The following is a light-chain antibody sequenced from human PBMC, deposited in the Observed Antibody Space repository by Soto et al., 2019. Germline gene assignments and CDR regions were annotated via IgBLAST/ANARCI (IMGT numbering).Light chain of an antibody. J-gene: IGLJ1*01. Sequence: QSALTQPRSVSGSPGQSVTISCTGTNSDVGTYNYVSWYQQHPGKAPKLIIYDVTKRPSGVPDRFSGSKSGNTASLTVSGLQAEDDADYYCSSDAGSGIYVFGTGTKVTVL. CDR3: SSDAGSGIYV. CDR2: DVT. CDR1: NSDVGTYNY. V-gene: IGLV2-11*01.